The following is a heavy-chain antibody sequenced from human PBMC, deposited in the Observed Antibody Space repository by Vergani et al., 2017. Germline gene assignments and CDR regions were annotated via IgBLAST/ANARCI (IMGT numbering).Heavy chain of an antibody. Sequence: QLQLQESGSGLVKPSQTLSLTCAVSGGSISSGGYSWSWIRQPPGKGLEWIGYIYHSGSTYYNPSLKSRVTISVDRSKNQFSLKLSSVTAADTAVYYCARDSTYNDIVTGYYEEGWFDPWGQGTLVTVSS. V-gene: IGHV4-30-2*01. J-gene: IGHJ5*02. CDR1: GGSISSGGYS. CDR2: IYHSGST. D-gene: IGHD3-9*01. CDR3: ARDSTYNDIVTGYYEEGWFDP.